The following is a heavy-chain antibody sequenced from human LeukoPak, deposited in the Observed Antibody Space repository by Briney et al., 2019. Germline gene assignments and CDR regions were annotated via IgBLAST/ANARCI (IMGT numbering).Heavy chain of an antibody. CDR2: ISYDGSNK. D-gene: IGHD3-3*01. Sequence: QPGGSLRLSCAASGFTFSSYAMHWVRQAPGKGLEWVAVISYDGSNKYYADSVKGRFTISRDNSKNTLYLQMSSLRAEDTAVYYCAGDKDFWSGYLNWFDPWGQGTLVTVSS. CDR1: GFTFSSYA. V-gene: IGHV3-30*04. J-gene: IGHJ5*02. CDR3: AGDKDFWSGYLNWFDP.